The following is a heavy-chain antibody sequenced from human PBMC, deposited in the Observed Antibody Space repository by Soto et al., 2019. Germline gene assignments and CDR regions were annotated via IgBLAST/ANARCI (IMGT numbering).Heavy chain of an antibody. Sequence: EASVKVSCKASGGTFSSYAISWVRQAPGQGLEWMGGIIPIFGTANYAQKFQGRVTITADESTSTAYMELSSLRSEDTAVYYCARDRAGIAAAGIDWFDPWGQGTLVTVSS. J-gene: IGHJ5*02. CDR2: IIPIFGTA. CDR1: GGTFSSYA. V-gene: IGHV1-69*13. D-gene: IGHD6-13*01. CDR3: ARDRAGIAAAGIDWFDP.